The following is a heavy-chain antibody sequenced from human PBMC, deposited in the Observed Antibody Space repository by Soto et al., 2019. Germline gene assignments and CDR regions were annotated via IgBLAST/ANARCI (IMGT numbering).Heavy chain of an antibody. CDR2: IFYSEST. V-gene: IGHV4-30-4*01. D-gene: IGHD2-15*01. CDR3: ARDKGSDCSGGSCYPDAFDI. Sequence: PSETLSLTCTVSGGSISSGDYYWRWIRQPPGKGLEWIGYIFYSESTYYNPSLKSRVIISVDMSKNQFSLNLSSVTAADTAVYYCARDKGSDCSGGSCYPDAFDIWGQGTMVTVSS. CDR1: GGSISSGDYY. J-gene: IGHJ3*02.